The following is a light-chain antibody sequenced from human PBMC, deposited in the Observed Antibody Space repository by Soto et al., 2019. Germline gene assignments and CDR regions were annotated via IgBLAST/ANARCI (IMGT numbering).Light chain of an antibody. CDR3: MQALQTPRYT. V-gene: IGKV2-28*01. CDR2: LGS. Sequence: DIVMTQSPLSLPVTPGEPASISCRSSQSLLHSNGYNYLDWYLQKLGQSPQLLIYLGSNRASGVTDRLSSSGSGTDFTPKISRVEAEDVGVYYCMQALQTPRYTFGQGTKLEIK. J-gene: IGKJ2*01. CDR1: QSLLHSNGYNY.